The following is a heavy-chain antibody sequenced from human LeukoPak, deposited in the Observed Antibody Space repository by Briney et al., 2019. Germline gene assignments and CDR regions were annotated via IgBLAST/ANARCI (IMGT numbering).Heavy chain of an antibody. CDR2: INHSGST. CDR1: GGSFSGYY. D-gene: IGHD5-18*01. V-gene: IGHV4-34*01. CDR3: ARGGYSYGHYYYYYMDV. J-gene: IGHJ6*03. Sequence: SETLSLTCAVYGGSFSGYYWSWLRQPPGKGLEWIGEINHSGSTNYNPSLKSRVTISVDTSKNPFSMKLSSVTAADTAVYYCARGGYSYGHYYYYYMDVWGKGTTVTVSS.